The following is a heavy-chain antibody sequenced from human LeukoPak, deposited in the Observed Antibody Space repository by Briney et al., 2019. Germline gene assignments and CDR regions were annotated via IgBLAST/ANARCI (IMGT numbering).Heavy chain of an antibody. CDR1: GGSISSGGYY. CDR3: ARASRDILTGYYRTFDY. J-gene: IGHJ4*02. CDR2: IYYSGST. V-gene: IGHV4-31*03. D-gene: IGHD3-9*01. Sequence: SETLSLTCTVSGGSISSGGYYWSWIRQHPGKGLEWIGYIYYSGSTYYNSSLKSRVTISVDTSKNQFSLKLSSVTAADTAVYYCARASRDILTGYYRTFDYWGQGTLVTVSS.